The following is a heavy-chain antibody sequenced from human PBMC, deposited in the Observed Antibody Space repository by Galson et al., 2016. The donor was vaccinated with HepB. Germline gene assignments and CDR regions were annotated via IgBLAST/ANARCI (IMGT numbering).Heavy chain of an antibody. CDR3: ARGDCSNGVCYFDY. J-gene: IGHJ4*02. CDR2: INHSATT. CDR1: GGSFSDYYY. V-gene: IGHV4-34*01. D-gene: IGHD4-11*01. Sequence: ETLSLTCAVYGGSFSDYYYWSWIRQAPGKGLEWIGEINHSATTNYSQSLKSRVTLSVDMAKSQFSLQLTSVAAADAAFYYCARGDCSNGVCYFDYWGQGLLVAVSS.